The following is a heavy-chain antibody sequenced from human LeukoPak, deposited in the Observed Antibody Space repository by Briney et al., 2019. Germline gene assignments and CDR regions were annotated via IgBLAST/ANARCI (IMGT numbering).Heavy chain of an antibody. CDR3: ARDPDYYGSGSYYLFDY. J-gene: IGHJ4*02. V-gene: IGHV4-39*07. Sequence: SETPSLTCTVSGGSISSSSYYWGWIRQPPGKGLEWIGSIYYSGSTYYNPSLKSRVTISVDTSKNQFSLKLSSVTAADTAVYYCARDPDYYGSGSYYLFDYWGQGTLVTVSS. D-gene: IGHD3-10*01. CDR1: GGSISSSSYY. CDR2: IYYSGST.